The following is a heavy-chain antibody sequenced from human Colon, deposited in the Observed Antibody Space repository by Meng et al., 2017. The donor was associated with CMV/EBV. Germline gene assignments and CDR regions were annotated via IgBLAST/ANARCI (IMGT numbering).Heavy chain of an antibody. D-gene: IGHD6-13*01. CDR3: AREDGSSWYVFRAFDI. CDR1: GFTFSNHT. CDR2: INSTGDET. J-gene: IGHJ3*02. V-gene: IGHV3-23*01. Sequence: GGSLRLSCAASGFTFSNHTMSWVRQAPGKGLEWVAVINSTGDETYYADSVKGRFIVSRDNAKNTLFLQISGLGAEDTAVYYCAREDGSSWYVFRAFDIWGQGTMVTVSS.